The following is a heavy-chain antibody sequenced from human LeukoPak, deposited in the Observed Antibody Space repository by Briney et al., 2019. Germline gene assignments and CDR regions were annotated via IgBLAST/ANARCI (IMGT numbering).Heavy chain of an antibody. CDR2: IYASGST. D-gene: IGHD3-10*01. V-gene: IGHV4-61*02. Sequence: SETLSLTCTVSGGSISSGSYHWSWIRQPAGKGLEWIGRIYASGSTNYNPSLKSRVTISVDTSKNQFSLKLSSVTAADTAVYYCARDDTLRLGSPFDSWGQGTLVTVSS. J-gene: IGHJ4*02. CDR1: GGSISSGSYH. CDR3: ARDDTLRLGSPFDS.